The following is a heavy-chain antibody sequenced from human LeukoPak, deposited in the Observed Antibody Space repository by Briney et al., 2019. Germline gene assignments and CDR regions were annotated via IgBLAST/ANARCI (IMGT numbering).Heavy chain of an antibody. Sequence: AASVKVSCKASRGTFSSYAISWVRQAPGQGLEWMGGIIPIFGTANYAQKFQGRVTITTDESTSTAYMELSSLRSEDTAVYYCARGAYCTNGVCLDYWGQGTLVTVSS. V-gene: IGHV1-69*05. CDR1: RGTFSSYA. J-gene: IGHJ4*02. CDR3: ARGAYCTNGVCLDY. D-gene: IGHD2-8*01. CDR2: IIPIFGTA.